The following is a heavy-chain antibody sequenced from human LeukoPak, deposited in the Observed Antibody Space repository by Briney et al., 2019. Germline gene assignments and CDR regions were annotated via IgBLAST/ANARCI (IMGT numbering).Heavy chain of an antibody. Sequence: ASVKVSCKASGGTFSSYAISWVRQAPGQGLEWMGGIIPIFGTANYAQKFQGRVTITADKSTSTAYMELSSLRSEDTAVYYCARGRYFDWLLQTYYFDYGGQGPLVTVS. V-gene: IGHV1-69*06. CDR3: ARGRYFDWLLQTYYFDY. CDR1: GGTFSSYA. D-gene: IGHD3-9*01. CDR2: IIPIFGTA. J-gene: IGHJ4*02.